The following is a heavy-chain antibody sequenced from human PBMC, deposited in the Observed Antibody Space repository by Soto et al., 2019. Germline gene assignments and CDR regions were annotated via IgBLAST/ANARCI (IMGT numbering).Heavy chain of an antibody. CDR3: ASGPGGTMAQDY. CDR1: GDSIRSYY. CDR2: IYYRGTT. Sequence: SETLSLTCTVSGDSIRSYYWSWIRQPPGQGLEWIGYIYYRGTTNYNPSLKSRVTISLDTSKSQFSLKLSSVTAADTAMYYCASGPGGTMAQDYWGPGTLVTAPQ. V-gene: IGHV4-59*01. D-gene: IGHD3-10*01. J-gene: IGHJ4*02.